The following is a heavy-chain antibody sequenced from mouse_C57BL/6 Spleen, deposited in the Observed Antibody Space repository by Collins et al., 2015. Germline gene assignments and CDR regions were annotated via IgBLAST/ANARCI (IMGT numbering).Heavy chain of an antibody. CDR3: AKNNYDYDVGIAY. V-gene: IGHV2-5*01. CDR1: GFSLTSYG. J-gene: IGHJ3*01. Sequence: QVQLKQSGPGLVQPSQSLSITCTVSGFSLTSYGVHWVRQSPGKGLEWLGVIWRGGSTGYNAAFMSRLSITKDNSKSQVFFKMNSLQADDTAIYYCAKNNYDYDVGIAYWGQGTLVTVSA. D-gene: IGHD2-4*01. CDR2: IWRGGST.